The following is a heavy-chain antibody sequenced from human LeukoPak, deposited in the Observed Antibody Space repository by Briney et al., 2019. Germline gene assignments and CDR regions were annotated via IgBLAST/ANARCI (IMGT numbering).Heavy chain of an antibody. CDR3: ARDWGEQTAYYYYYYGMDV. D-gene: IGHD3-10*01. CDR2: IKQEGSEK. Sequence: TGGSLRLSCAASGFTFSSYWMSWVRQAPGKGLEWVANIKQEGSEKYYVDSVKGRFTISRDNAKNSLYLQMNSLRAEDTAVYYCARDWGEQTAYYYYYYGMDVWGKGTTVTVSS. V-gene: IGHV3-7*03. J-gene: IGHJ6*04. CDR1: GFTFSSYW.